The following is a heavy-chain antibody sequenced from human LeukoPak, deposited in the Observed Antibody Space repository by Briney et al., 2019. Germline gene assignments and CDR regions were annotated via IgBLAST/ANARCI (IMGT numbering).Heavy chain of an antibody. Sequence: SETLSLTCTVSGDSISSGDYYWSWIRQPAGKGLEWIGRISSSGSTNYNPSLKSRVTISVDTSKNQFSLKLSSVTAADTAVYYCARHEYGGYYFDYWGQGTLVTVSS. V-gene: IGHV4-61*02. J-gene: IGHJ4*02. CDR3: ARHEYGGYYFDY. D-gene: IGHD4-17*01. CDR2: ISSSGST. CDR1: GDSISSGDYY.